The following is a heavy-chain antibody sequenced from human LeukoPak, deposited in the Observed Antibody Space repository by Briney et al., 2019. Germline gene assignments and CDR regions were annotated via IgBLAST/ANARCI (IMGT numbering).Heavy chain of an antibody. D-gene: IGHD5-18*01. Sequence: ASVKVSCKASGYTFTSYDINWVRQATRQGLEWMGWMNPNSGNTGYAQKFQGRVTITRNTSISTAYMELSSLRSEDTAVYYCARANKYSYSTLFSHASFDYWGQGTLVTVSS. CDR3: ARANKYSYSTLFSHASFDY. CDR1: GYTFTSYD. V-gene: IGHV1-8*03. CDR2: MNPNSGNT. J-gene: IGHJ4*02.